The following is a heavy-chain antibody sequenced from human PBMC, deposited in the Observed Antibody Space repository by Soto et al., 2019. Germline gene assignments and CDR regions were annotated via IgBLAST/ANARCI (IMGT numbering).Heavy chain of an antibody. CDR2: XXXGXSX. CDR1: GGSVSSGSFY. J-gene: IGHJ4*02. V-gene: IGHV4-61*02. Sequence: PSETLSLTCTVSGGSVSSGSFYWSWIRQPAGKELEXIGRXXXGXSXXXHXXXXSRGTMSVDTSKNLISLKLTSVTAADTAIYYCARDRGYSYGSFGSWGQGALVTVSS. D-gene: IGHD5-18*01. CDR3: ARDRGYSYGSFGS.